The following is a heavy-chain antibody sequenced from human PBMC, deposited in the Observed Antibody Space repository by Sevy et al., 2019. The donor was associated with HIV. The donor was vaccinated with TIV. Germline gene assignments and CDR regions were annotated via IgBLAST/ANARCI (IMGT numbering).Heavy chain of an antibody. CDR3: ARDDDGALDI. V-gene: IGHV4-34*01. D-gene: IGHD1-1*01. J-gene: IGHJ3*02. CDR1: GGSFSGYY. Sequence: SETLSLTCAVYGGSFSGYYWSWIRQPPGKGLEWIGEINHGGSTNYNPSLKSRVSISKDTSKNQFSLKLTSVIATDTAVYYCARDDDGALDIWGQGTMVTVSS. CDR2: INHGGST.